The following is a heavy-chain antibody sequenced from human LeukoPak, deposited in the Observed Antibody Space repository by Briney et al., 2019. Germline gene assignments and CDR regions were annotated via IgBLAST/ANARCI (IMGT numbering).Heavy chain of an antibody. J-gene: IGHJ3*02. V-gene: IGHV1-69*13. CDR1: GGTFSSYA. D-gene: IGHD1-26*01. CDR3: ARDRSGTYTDAFDI. CDR2: IFPIFATA. Sequence: SVKVSCKASGGTFSSYAISWVRQAPGQGLEWMGRIFPIFATANYAQKFQGRVTITADESTSTAYMELSSLRSEDTAVYYCARDRSGTYTDAFDIWGQGTMVTVSS.